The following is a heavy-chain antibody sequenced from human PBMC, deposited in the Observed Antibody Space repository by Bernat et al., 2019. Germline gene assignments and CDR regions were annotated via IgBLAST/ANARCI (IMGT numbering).Heavy chain of an antibody. CDR3: VRDNTNWAFDY. Sequence: EVQLVESGGGVIQPGGSLRLSCAPSGFIFDAYVMHWVRQSPGMGLELVSRISHDSSGTSYADSVKGRFTISRDNSKNSLYLQMNSLRVDDTALYYCVRDNTNWAFDYWGRGTLVTVSS. CDR1: GFIFDAYV. V-gene: IGHV3-43*02. J-gene: IGHJ4*02. CDR2: ISHDSSGT. D-gene: IGHD7-27*01.